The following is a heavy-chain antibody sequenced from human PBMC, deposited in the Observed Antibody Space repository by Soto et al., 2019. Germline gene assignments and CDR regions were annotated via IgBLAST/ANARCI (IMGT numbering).Heavy chain of an antibody. V-gene: IGHV4-34*01. CDR1: GGSFTGYF. CDR2: INHSGST. J-gene: IGHJ5*01. Sequence: SETLSLTCAVYGGSFTGYFWSWIRQPPGKGLEWIGEINHSGSTNYNPSLKSRVTMSVDTSKNQFSLKLRSVTAADTALYYCARGISTTVAVQGAAPDRYCLDSWGHGTLVTVAS. D-gene: IGHD3-22*01. CDR3: ARGISTTVAVQGAAPDRYCLDS.